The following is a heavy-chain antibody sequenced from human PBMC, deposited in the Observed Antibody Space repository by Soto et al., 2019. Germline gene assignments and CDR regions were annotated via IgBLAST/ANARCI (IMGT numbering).Heavy chain of an antibody. CDR3: AKDLSWGQCDY. J-gene: IGHJ4*02. D-gene: IGHD3-16*01. V-gene: IGHV3-74*03. Sequence: EVQLVESGGGLVQPGGSLRLSCAASGFTFSSYWMHWVRQDAGKGLLWVSSIKTDGTVTQHADSVKGRFTVSRDNAKNTLYLQMNSLRAEDTAVYYCAKDLSWGQCDYWGQGALVTVSS. CDR2: IKTDGTVT. CDR1: GFTFSSYW.